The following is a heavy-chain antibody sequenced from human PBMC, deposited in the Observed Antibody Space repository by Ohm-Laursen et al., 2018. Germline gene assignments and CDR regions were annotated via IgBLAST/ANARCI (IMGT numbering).Heavy chain of an antibody. D-gene: IGHD2-2*01. CDR3: AREVPAAIGGVDY. Sequence: SVKVSCKASGYTFTSYYMHWVRQAPGQGLEWMGIVNPSGGSTSYAQKFQGRVTMTRDTSTSTVYMELSSLRSEDTAVYYCAREVPAAIGGVDYWGQGTLVTVSS. CDR1: GYTFTSYY. V-gene: IGHV1-46*01. CDR2: VNPSGGST. J-gene: IGHJ4*02.